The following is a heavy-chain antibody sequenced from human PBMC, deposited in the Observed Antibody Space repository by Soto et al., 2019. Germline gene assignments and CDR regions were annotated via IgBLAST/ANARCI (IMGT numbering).Heavy chain of an antibody. CDR1: GFTFSSHA. J-gene: IGHJ4*02. V-gene: IGHV3-23*01. Sequence: EVQLLESGGGLVQPGGSLRLSCTASGFTFSSHAMTWVRQAPGKGLEWVSGLSDSGGSIYYADSVKGRFTISRDNSMNTLYLQMKTLRAEDTAVYYCAKVSSSWYAGFFDLWCQGTLVTVSS. CDR2: LSDSGGSI. D-gene: IGHD6-13*01. CDR3: AKVSSSWYAGFFDL.